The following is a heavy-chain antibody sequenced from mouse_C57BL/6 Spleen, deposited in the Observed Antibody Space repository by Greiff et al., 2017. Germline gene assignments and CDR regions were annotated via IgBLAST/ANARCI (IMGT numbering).Heavy chain of an antibody. Sequence: QVQLQQPGAELVKPGASVKLSCKASGYTFTSYWMQWVKQRPGQDLEWIGEIDPSDSYTNYNQKFKGKATLTVDTSSSTAYMQLSSLTSEDSAVYYCARDWDGGFAYWGQGTLVTVSA. D-gene: IGHD4-1*01. V-gene: IGHV1-50*01. CDR3: ARDWDGGFAY. CDR1: GYTFTSYW. J-gene: IGHJ3*01. CDR2: IDPSDSYT.